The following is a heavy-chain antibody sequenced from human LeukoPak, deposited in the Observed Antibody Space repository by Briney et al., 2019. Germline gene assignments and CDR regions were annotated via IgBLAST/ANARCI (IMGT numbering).Heavy chain of an antibody. CDR1: GGSISSYN. Sequence: PSETLFLTCTVPGGSISSYNWRCIRQPPGKGLEWIGYIYYSGSTNYNPSLKSRDTISVDTSKNQFSLKLSSMTAADTAVYYCAGGGLAYYASSGYLDGWGQGTLVTVSS. J-gene: IGHJ4*02. CDR2: IYYSGST. V-gene: IGHV4-59*01. D-gene: IGHD3-22*01. CDR3: AGGGLAYYASSGYLDG.